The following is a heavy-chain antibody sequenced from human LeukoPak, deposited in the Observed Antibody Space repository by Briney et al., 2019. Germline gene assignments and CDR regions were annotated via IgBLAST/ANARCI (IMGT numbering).Heavy chain of an antibody. CDR3: ARADPWIQAYDY. Sequence: SETLSLTCTVSGGSISSYYWSWIRQPPGKGLEWIGYIYYSGSTNYNPSLKSRVTISVDTSKNQFSLKLSSVTAADTAVYYCARADPWIQAYDYWGQGTLVTVSS. CDR1: GGSISSYY. CDR2: IYYSGST. V-gene: IGHV4-59*01. J-gene: IGHJ4*02. D-gene: IGHD5-18*01.